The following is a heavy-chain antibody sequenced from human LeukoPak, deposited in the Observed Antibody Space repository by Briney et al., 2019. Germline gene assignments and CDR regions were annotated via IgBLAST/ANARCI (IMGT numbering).Heavy chain of an antibody. CDR1: GHTFSSYN. V-gene: IGHV3-21*01. J-gene: IGHJ4*02. D-gene: IGHD3-10*01. CDR2: ISSSSSFI. Sequence: GGSLRLSCAASGHTFSSYNMNWVRQAPGKGLEWVASISSSSSFIYYADSVKGRFTISRDNAKNLLYLQMNSLGAEDTAVYYCVRGGYSSFDYWGQGTLVTVSS. CDR3: VRGGYSSFDY.